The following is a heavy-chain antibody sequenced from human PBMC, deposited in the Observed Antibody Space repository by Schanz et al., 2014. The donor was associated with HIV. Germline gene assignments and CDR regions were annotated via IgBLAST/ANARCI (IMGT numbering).Heavy chain of an antibody. V-gene: IGHV1-69*06. J-gene: IGHJ6*02. CDR2: ITPNFDTP. D-gene: IGHD2-15*01. Sequence: QVQLVQSGAEVKKPGSSVRVSCKASGGTFISYAVSWVRQAPGQGLEGMGGITPNFDTPKYAQKFQGRLTITADKSTSTVSLELSSLRFEDTAVYYCARGTYSTPVQYYFYYGMDVWGLGTTVTVSS. CDR3: ARGTYSTPVQYYFYYGMDV. CDR1: GGTFISYA.